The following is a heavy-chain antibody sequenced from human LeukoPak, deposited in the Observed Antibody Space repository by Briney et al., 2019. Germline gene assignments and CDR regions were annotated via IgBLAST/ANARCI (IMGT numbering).Heavy chain of an antibody. V-gene: IGHV3-48*03. CDR2: ITTGGGTT. J-gene: IGHJ4*02. Sequence: GGSLRLSCVASGFTFSNSEMNWVRQAPGKGLKWVSYITTGGGTTYYADSVKGRFTISRDNAKNSLYLQMSSLRAEDTATYYCATVGRSSRPGYWGQGALVTVSS. CDR3: ATVGRSSRPGY. D-gene: IGHD6-6*01. CDR1: GFTFSNSE.